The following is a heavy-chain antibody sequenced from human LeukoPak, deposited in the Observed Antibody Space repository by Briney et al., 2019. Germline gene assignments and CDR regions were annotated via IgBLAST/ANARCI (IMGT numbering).Heavy chain of an antibody. CDR3: ARARRGVWGSYRQLYYFDY. D-gene: IGHD3-16*02. V-gene: IGHV4-34*01. CDR2: INHSGST. Sequence: PSETLSLTCAVYGGSFSGYYWSWIRQPPGKGLEWIGEINHSGSTNYNPSLKSRVTISVDTSKNQFSLKPSSVTAADTAVYYCARARRGVWGSYRQLYYFDYWGQGTLVTVSS. CDR1: GGSFSGYY. J-gene: IGHJ4*02.